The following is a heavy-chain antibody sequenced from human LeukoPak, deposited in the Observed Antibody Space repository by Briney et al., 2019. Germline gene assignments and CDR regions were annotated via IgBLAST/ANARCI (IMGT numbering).Heavy chain of an antibody. CDR3: ANSPHITGSDF. J-gene: IGHJ4*02. CDR1: GLSFGSYG. CDR2: ISYDGNEK. D-gene: IGHD1-20*01. Sequence: GGSLRLSCAASGLSFGSYGMNWVRQAPGKGLEWVAIISYDGNEKYYADSVKGRFTISRDNSKDTLFLHMSSLRTEDTAVYYCANSPHITGSDFWGQGTLVTVSS. V-gene: IGHV3-30*18.